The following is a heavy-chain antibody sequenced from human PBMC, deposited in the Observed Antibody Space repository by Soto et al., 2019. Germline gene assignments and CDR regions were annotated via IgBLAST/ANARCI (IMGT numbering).Heavy chain of an antibody. CDR2: SKNKADSYTT. CDR1: GFTFSDHY. Sequence: EVQLVESGGGLVQPGGSLRLSGAASGFTFSDHYMDWVRQAPGKGLEWVGRSKNKADSYTTEYAASVKGRFTISRDGSKNSLFLQMNSLKNEDTAVYYCTVWGSGNDFGAAWGQGILVTVSS. D-gene: IGHD3-10*01. CDR3: TVWGSGNDFGAA. J-gene: IGHJ4*02. V-gene: IGHV3-72*01.